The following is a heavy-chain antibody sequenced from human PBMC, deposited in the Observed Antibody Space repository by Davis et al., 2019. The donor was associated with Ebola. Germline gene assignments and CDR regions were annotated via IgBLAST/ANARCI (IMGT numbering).Heavy chain of an antibody. Sequence: GGSLRLSCAASGFTFSGSVMHWVRQASGKGLEWVGRIRSKANSYATAYAASVKGRFTISRDDSKNTAYLQMNSLKTEDTAVYYCTSGSYYAGGWSDYWGQGTLVTVSS. V-gene: IGHV3-73*01. CDR3: TSGSYYAGGWSDY. CDR2: IRSKANSYAT. J-gene: IGHJ4*02. CDR1: GFTFSGSV. D-gene: IGHD1-26*01.